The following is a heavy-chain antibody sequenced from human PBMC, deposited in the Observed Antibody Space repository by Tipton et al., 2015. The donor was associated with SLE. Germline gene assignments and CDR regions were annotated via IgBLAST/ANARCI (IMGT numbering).Heavy chain of an antibody. D-gene: IGHD5-12*01. V-gene: IGHV4-39*07. CDR2: ISYGGTT. J-gene: IGHJ6*03. CDR3: ARERGRGYRDYDYYYSYMDV. CDR1: GGSISSGSY. Sequence: TLSLTCTVSGGSISSGSYWGWIRQPPGKGLEWIGGISYGGTTYYNPSLKSRATVSVDTSKSQFSLRLSSVTAADTAVYYCARERGRGYRDYDYYYSYMDVWAKGTTVTVSS.